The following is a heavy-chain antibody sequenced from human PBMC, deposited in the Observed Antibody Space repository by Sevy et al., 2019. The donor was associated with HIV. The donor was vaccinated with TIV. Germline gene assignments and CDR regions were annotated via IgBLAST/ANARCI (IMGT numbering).Heavy chain of an antibody. CDR3: ARRIAVAGTGGMEDY. Sequence: GESLKISCKGSGYSFTSYWIGWVRQMPGKGLEWVGIIYPGDSDTRHSPSFQGQVTISADKSISTAYLQWSSLKASDTAMYYCARRIAVAGTGGMEDYWGQGTLVTVSS. D-gene: IGHD6-19*01. CDR2: IYPGDSDT. CDR1: GYSFTSYW. J-gene: IGHJ4*02. V-gene: IGHV5-51*01.